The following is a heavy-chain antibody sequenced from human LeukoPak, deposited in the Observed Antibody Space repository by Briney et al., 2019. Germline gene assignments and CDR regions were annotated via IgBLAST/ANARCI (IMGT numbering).Heavy chain of an antibody. J-gene: IGHJ6*03. CDR2: ISGSGGST. CDR3: AKDLGVVLGYYYYYMDV. V-gene: IGHV3-23*01. Sequence: GGSLRLSCAASGFTFSNAWMSWVRQAPGKGLEWVSAISGSGGSTYYADSVKGRFTISRDNSKNTLYLQMNSLRAEDTAVYYCAKDLGVVLGYYYYYMDVWGKGNTVTISS. CDR1: GFTFSNAW. D-gene: IGHD2-15*01.